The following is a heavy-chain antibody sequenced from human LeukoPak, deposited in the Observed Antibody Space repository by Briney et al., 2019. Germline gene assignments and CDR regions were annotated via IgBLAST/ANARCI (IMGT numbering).Heavy chain of an antibody. CDR3: ARRASDFWSGRAWFDP. D-gene: IGHD3-3*01. Sequence: ASVQVSCKASGYTFNTNDINWVRQASGQGLEWMGWMNPNSGNTGYAQKFQGRLTITRDTSLSTAYMELSGLRSEDTAVYYCARRASDFWSGRAWFDPWGQGTLVTVSS. J-gene: IGHJ5*02. CDR2: MNPNSGNT. CDR1: GYTFNTND. V-gene: IGHV1-8*01.